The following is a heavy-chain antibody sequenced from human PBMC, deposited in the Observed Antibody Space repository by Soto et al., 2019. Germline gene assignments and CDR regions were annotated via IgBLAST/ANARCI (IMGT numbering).Heavy chain of an antibody. Sequence: WWSLRLSCSASVFIFTRYSMNWCRQAPGKGLEWVSSISSTTNYIYYGDSMKGRFTISRDNAKSSLYLEMNSLRAEDTAVYYCARESEDLTSNFDYWGQGTLVTVSS. J-gene: IGHJ4*02. CDR1: VFIFTRYS. CDR2: ISSTTNYI. CDR3: ARESEDLTSNFDY. V-gene: IGHV3-21*06.